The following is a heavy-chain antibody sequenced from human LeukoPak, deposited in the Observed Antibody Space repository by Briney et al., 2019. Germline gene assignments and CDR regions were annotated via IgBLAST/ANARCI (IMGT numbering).Heavy chain of an antibody. D-gene: IGHD3-10*01. J-gene: IGHJ4*02. CDR2: ISSSSSYI. CDR3: ARDLVWFGESTDDY. V-gene: IGHV3-21*01. Sequence: PGGSLRLSCAASGFTFSSYSMNWVRQAPGKGLEWVSSISSSSSYIYYADSVKGRFTISRDNAKNSLYLQMNSLRAEDTAVYYCARDLVWFGESTDDYWGQGTLVTVSS. CDR1: GFTFSSYS.